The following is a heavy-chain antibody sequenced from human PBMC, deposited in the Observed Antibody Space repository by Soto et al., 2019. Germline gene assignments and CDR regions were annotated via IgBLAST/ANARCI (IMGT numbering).Heavy chain of an antibody. CDR1: GDIFTGYY. D-gene: IGHD6-19*01. Sequence: QVQLVQSGADVKKSGASVKVSCKVSGDIFTGYYFHWVRQAPGQGLEWVGWINPNSGGTNYAQNFQGRATITRDSSITTVYMELSSLRPDDTAVYYCARDGVAVAGSQNWLDTWGQGNLVTVSS. CDR2: INPNSGGT. CDR3: ARDGVAVAGSQNWLDT. V-gene: IGHV1-2*02. J-gene: IGHJ5*02.